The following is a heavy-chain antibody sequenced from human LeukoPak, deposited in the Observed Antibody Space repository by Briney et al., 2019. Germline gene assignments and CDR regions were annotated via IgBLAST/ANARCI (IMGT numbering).Heavy chain of an antibody. CDR2: ISAYNGNT. CDR1: GYTFTSYG. Sequence: GASVKVSCKASGYTFTSYGISWVRQAPGQGLEWMGWISAYNGNTNYAQKLQGRVTMTTDTSTSTAYMELRSLRSDDTAVYYCARDLGSSSSLNWFDPWGQGTLVTVSS. V-gene: IGHV1-18*01. CDR3: ARDLGSSSSLNWFDP. D-gene: IGHD6-6*01. J-gene: IGHJ5*02.